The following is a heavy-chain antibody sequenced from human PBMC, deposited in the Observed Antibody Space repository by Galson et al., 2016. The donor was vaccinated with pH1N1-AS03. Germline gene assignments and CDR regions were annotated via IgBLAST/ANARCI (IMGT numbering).Heavy chain of an antibody. Sequence: SLRLSCAASGFTFSSYWMTWVRQAPGKGLEWVANINKDGTKIHYVDSVEGRFTISRDNTKKALYLQMNDLRAEDTALYYCTTVAGTYYNGAYWGQGSLVTVSS. CDR3: TTVAGTYYNGAY. V-gene: IGHV3-7*03. D-gene: IGHD3-10*01. CDR1: GFTFSSYW. CDR2: INKDGTKI. J-gene: IGHJ4*02.